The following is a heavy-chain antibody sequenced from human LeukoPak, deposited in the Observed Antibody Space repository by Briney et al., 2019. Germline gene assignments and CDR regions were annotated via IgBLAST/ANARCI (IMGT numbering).Heavy chain of an antibody. CDR1: GYTFTGYY. Sequence: ASVKVSCKASGYTFTGYYIHWVRQAPGQGLEWMGWINPNSGGTKYAQSFQGRVTMTRDTSSSTAHMELGRLRSDDTAVYYCARGDCSVSGCHGGNWFDPWGQGTLVTVSS. J-gene: IGHJ5*02. D-gene: IGHD2-15*01. CDR3: ARGDCSVSGCHGGNWFDP. CDR2: INPNSGGT. V-gene: IGHV1-2*02.